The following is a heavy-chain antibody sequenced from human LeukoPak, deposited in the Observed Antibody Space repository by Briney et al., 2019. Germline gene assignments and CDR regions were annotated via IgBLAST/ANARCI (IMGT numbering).Heavy chain of an antibody. V-gene: IGHV3-13*04. CDR1: GFTFSSYD. D-gene: IGHD3-22*01. J-gene: IGHJ2*01. CDR3: TRESNYYDSSTSPGYFDL. CDR2: IDTAGGT. Sequence: GGSLRLSCAAPGFTFSSYDMHWVRQTTGKGLEWVSAIDTAGGTYYPGSVKGRFTISRENTKNSLYLQMNSLRAGDTAVYYCTRESNYYDSSTSPGYFDLWGRGTLVTVSS.